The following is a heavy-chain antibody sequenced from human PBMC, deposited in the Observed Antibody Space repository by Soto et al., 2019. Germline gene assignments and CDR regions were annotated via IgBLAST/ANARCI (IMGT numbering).Heavy chain of an antibody. CDR1: GGTFSSYT. V-gene: IGHV1-69*02. CDR3: GGKSMVRGFIGLTLEALDI. J-gene: IGHJ3*02. Sequence: QVQLVQSGAEVKKPGSSVKVSCKASGGTFSSYTISWVRQAPGQGLEWMGRIIPILGIANYAQKFQGRVTITADKSTKKAYMVSGCVASEHTAGNYCGGKSMVRGFIGLTLEALDIWGQGTMFTVYS. CDR2: IIPILGIA. D-gene: IGHD3-10*01.